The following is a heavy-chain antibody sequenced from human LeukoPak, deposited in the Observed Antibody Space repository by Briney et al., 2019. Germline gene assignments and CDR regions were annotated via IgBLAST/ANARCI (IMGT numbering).Heavy chain of an antibody. J-gene: IGHJ4*02. CDR3: ARDLSGGTFDY. D-gene: IGHD1-26*01. CDR1: GFTFSDYY. Sequence: PGGSLRLSCAASGFTFSDYYMSWILQAPGKGLEWVSYIISSGSTIYYADSVKGRFTIVRDNAKNSLYLEMNSLRAADTAEYYCARDLSGGTFDYWGQGTLVTVSS. CDR2: IISSGSTI. V-gene: IGHV3-11*04.